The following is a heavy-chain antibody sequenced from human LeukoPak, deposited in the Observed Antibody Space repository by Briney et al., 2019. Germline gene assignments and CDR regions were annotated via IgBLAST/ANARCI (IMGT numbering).Heavy chain of an antibody. CDR1: GITFSSYA. D-gene: IGHD3-16*01. CDR3: AKWSPGITGWFDP. Sequence: PGGSLRLSCSASGITFSSYAMSWVRRAPGKGLEWVSLISGSDTSTFYADSVKGRFTISRDNSKNTLYLQMNSLRAEDTAVYYCAKWSPGITGWFDPWGQGTLVTVSS. J-gene: IGHJ5*02. CDR2: ISGSDTST. V-gene: IGHV3-23*01.